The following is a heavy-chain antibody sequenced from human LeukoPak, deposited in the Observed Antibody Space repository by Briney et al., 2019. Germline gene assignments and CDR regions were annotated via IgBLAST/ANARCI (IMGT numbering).Heavy chain of an antibody. V-gene: IGHV1-69*13. J-gene: IGHJ4*02. CDR2: IIPIFGTA. Sequence: GASVKVSCKASGGTYSSYAISWVRQAPGQGLEWMGGIIPIFGTANYAQKFQGRVTITADESTSTAYMELSSLRSEDTAVHYCASREMATIRPFDYWGQGTLVTVSS. D-gene: IGHD5-24*01. CDR3: ASREMATIRPFDY. CDR1: GGTYSSYA.